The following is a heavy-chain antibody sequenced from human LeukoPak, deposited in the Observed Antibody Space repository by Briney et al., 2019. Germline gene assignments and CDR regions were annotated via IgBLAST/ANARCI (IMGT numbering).Heavy chain of an antibody. Sequence: GGSLRLSCAASGFTFSSYGMHWVRQAPGKGLEWVAVMSNNGVTQFYADSVKGRFAVSRDDSKNTLYLQMNSLRVEDTALFYCVREGHYSLRRRPTLYFDSWGQGTLVTVSS. V-gene: IGHV3-30*03. CDR3: VREGHYSLRRRPTLYFDS. J-gene: IGHJ4*02. CDR2: MSNNGVTQ. CDR1: GFTFSSYG. D-gene: IGHD3-22*01.